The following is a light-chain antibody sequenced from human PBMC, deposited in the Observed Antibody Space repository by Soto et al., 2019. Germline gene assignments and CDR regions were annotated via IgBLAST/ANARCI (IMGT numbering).Light chain of an antibody. CDR1: QSVSSSY. CDR3: QQYGSSPPIT. V-gene: IGKV3-20*01. CDR2: GAS. J-gene: IGKJ5*01. Sequence: EIVLTQSPGTLSLSPGERATLSCRASQSVSSSYLAWYQQKPGQAPRLLIYGASSRATGTPDRFSSSGSGTDFTRTISRLEPEDFAVYYCQQYGSSPPITFGQGTRLEIK.